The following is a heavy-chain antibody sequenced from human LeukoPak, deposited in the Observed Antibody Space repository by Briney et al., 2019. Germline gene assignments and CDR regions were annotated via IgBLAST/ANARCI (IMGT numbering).Heavy chain of an antibody. V-gene: IGHV3-9*01. CDR2: VNSNSDTI. CDR3: AKDLAVGTTPRVYAFDV. J-gene: IGHJ3*01. Sequence: GRSLTLSCAASGFTFNNYAMHWVRQVPGKGLEWVGAVNSNSDTIAYGDSVKGRFTISRDNARNSLYLQMNSVRTEDTALYYCAKDLAVGTTPRVYAFDVWGQGTMVTVS. D-gene: IGHD1-26*01. CDR1: GFTFNNYA.